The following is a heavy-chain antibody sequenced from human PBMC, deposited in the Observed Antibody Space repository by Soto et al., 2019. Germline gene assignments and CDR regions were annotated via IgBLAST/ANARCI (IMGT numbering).Heavy chain of an antibody. D-gene: IGHD3-9*01. CDR3: ARSDILTGRGWGLFDP. V-gene: IGHV1-69*19. J-gene: IGHJ5*02. CDR1: GGTFSSYA. CDR2: IIPIFGTA. Sequence: QVQLVQSGAEVKKPGSSVKVSCKASGGTFSSYAISWVRQAPGQGLEWMGGIIPIFGTANYAQKFQGRVTIPADESTSTADMELSRLRSEDRDVYYCARSDILTGRGWGLFDPWSQGTLVNGSS.